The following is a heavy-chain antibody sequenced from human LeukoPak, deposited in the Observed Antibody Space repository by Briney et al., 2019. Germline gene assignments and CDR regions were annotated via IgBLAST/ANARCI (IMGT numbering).Heavy chain of an antibody. V-gene: IGHV4-61*08. J-gene: IGHJ4*02. CDR3: APRITGTTSVDY. CDR1: GGSVSSGGYY. CDR2: IYYSGST. D-gene: IGHD1-20*01. Sequence: SETLSLTCTVSGGSVSSGGYYWSWIRQPPGKGLEWIGYIYYSGSTSYDPSLKGRVTISVDTSKNQFSLKLRSVTAADTAVYYCAPRITGTTSVDYWGQGTLVTVSS.